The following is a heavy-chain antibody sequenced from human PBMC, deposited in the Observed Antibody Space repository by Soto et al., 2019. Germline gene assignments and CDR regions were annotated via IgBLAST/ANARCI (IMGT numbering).Heavy chain of an antibody. CDR2: ISYDGSNK. Sequence: QVQLVESGGGVVQPGRSLRLSCAASGFTFSSYGMHWVRQAPGKGLEWVAVISYDGSNKYYADSVKGRFTISRDNSKNTLYLQMSSVRAEDTAVYYCTKGRRYGDDNWFDPWGQGTLVTVSS. CDR3: TKGRRYGDDNWFDP. V-gene: IGHV3-30*18. J-gene: IGHJ5*02. CDR1: GFTFSSYG. D-gene: IGHD4-17*01.